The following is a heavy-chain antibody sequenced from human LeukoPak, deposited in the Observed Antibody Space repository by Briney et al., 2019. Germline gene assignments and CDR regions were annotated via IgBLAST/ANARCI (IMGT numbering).Heavy chain of an antibody. V-gene: IGHV3-7*04. D-gene: IGHD6-19*01. CDR1: GFSFSSYW. CDR2: IKQDGSEK. CDR3: AGGLIAVAFYFEY. Sequence: GGSLRLSCAASGFSFSSYWMSWVRQAPGKGLEWVASIKQDGSEKYNVDSVKGRFTISRDNAKNTLYLQMNSLRAEDTAVYYCAGGLIAVAFYFEYWGQGTLVTVSS. J-gene: IGHJ4*02.